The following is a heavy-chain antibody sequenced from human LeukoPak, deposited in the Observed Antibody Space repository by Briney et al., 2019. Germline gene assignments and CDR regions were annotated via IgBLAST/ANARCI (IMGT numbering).Heavy chain of an antibody. CDR3: TTATYYYDSSGYYPLRY. J-gene: IGHJ4*02. CDR1: GFTFSSYA. Sequence: GGSLRLSCAASGFTFSSYAMSWVRQAPGKGLEWVGRIKSKTDGGTTDYAAPVKGRFTISRDDSKNTLYLQMNSLKTEDTAVYYCTTATYYYDSSGYYPLRYWGQGTLVTVSS. CDR2: IKSKTDGGTT. D-gene: IGHD3-22*01. V-gene: IGHV3-15*01.